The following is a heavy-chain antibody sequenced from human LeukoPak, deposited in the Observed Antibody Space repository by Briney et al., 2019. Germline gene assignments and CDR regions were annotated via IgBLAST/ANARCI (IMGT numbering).Heavy chain of an antibody. CDR2: ISDGSRDT. CDR3: TTRLRNHFDY. Sequence: GGSLRLSCATSGFTFSSFTMNWIRQAPAKGLEWVSTISDGSRDTHYAGSVKGRFTISRDDSQNIVYLQMDSLRAEDTALYYCTTRLRNHFDYWGQGTQVTVSS. D-gene: IGHD5-12*01. V-gene: IGHV3-23*01. J-gene: IGHJ4*02. CDR1: GFTFSSFT.